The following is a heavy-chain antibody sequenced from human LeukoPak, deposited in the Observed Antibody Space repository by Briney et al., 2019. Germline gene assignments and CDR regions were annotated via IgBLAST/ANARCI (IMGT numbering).Heavy chain of an antibody. CDR2: IIPIFGTA. V-gene: IGHV1-69*13. D-gene: IGHD2-2*01. CDR3: ARTVPAAQRGAFDI. Sequence: ASVKVSCKASGGTFSSYAISWVRQAPGQGLEWMGGIIPIFGTANYAQKFQGRVTITADESTSTAYMELSSLRSEDTAVYYCARTVPAAQRGAFDIWGQGTMVTVSS. CDR1: GGTFSSYA. J-gene: IGHJ3*02.